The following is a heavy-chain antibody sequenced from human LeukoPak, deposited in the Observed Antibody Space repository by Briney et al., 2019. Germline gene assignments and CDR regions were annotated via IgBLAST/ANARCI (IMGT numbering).Heavy chain of an antibody. J-gene: IGHJ4*02. CDR2: ISYDGSNK. CDR3: ARGGVARIAVAGPIDY. Sequence: GRSLRLSCAASGFTFSSYGMHWVRQAPGKGLEGVAVISYDGSNKYYEDSVKGRFTISRDNSKNTLYLQMNSLRAEDTAVYYCARGGVARIAVAGPIDYWGQGTLVTVSS. V-gene: IGHV3-30*03. D-gene: IGHD6-19*01. CDR1: GFTFSSYG.